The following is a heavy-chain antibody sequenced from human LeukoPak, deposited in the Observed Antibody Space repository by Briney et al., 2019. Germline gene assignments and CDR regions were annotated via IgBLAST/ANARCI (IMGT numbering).Heavy chain of an antibody. J-gene: IGHJ3*02. V-gene: IGHV3-48*03. D-gene: IGHD1-26*01. CDR1: GFTFSSYE. CDR2: ISSGGSTV. CDR3: ARVIIVGATGI. Sequence: GRSLRLSCEASGFTFSSYEMNWVRQAPGKGLEWVSYISSGGSTVHYADSVKGRFTISRDNAKNSLYLQMNSLRAEDTAVYYCARVIIVGATGIWGQGTMVTVSS.